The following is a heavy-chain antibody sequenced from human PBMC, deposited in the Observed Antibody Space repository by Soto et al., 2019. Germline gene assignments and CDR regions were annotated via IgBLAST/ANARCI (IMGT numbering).Heavy chain of an antibody. D-gene: IGHD4-17*01. CDR2: IYYSGYT. V-gene: IGHV4-30-4*01. CDR3: ARSDDYVAFDY. J-gene: IGHJ4*02. CDR1: GGSISSGDYK. Sequence: QVQLQESGPGLVKPSQTLSLTCTVSGGSISSGDYKWSWIRQPPGKGLEWIGYIYYSGYTYNNPSLKXRXAXSVXTSKNQFSLKLSSVTAADTAVYYCARSDDYVAFDYWGQGTLVTVSS.